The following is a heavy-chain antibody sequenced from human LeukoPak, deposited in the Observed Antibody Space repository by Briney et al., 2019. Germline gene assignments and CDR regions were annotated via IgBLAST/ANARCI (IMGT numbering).Heavy chain of an antibody. D-gene: IGHD1-1*01. Sequence: SDTLSLTCTVFGGSISSYYWSWIRQPPGKGLEWIEYIYHSGSTKYNASLKRRVTISVDTSKNQLSLKLTSVTAADTAVYYCARGRNWNEPIDYWGQGTLVTVSS. J-gene: IGHJ4*02. V-gene: IGHV4-59*07. CDR2: IYHSGST. CDR1: GGSISSYY. CDR3: ARGRNWNEPIDY.